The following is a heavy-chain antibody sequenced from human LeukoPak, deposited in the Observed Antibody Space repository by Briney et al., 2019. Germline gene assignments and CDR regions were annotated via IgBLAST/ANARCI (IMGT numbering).Heavy chain of an antibody. Sequence: GGSLRLSCAASGFTFSSYAMSWVRQAPGKGLEWVSAISGSDGSTYYADSVKGRFTISRDNSKNTLYLQLNSLRAEDTAVYYCAKEEYSGSLLTLDYWGQGTLVTVSS. V-gene: IGHV3-23*01. CDR3: AKEEYSGSLLTLDY. CDR2: ISGSDGST. D-gene: IGHD1-26*01. J-gene: IGHJ4*02. CDR1: GFTFSSYA.